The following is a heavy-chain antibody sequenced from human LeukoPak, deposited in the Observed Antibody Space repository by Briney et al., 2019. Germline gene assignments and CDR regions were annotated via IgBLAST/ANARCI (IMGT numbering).Heavy chain of an antibody. CDR2: IYYSGST. CDR1: GASISSYY. CDR3: ASHYGGNPPRAYYYYYYGMDV. D-gene: IGHD4-23*01. J-gene: IGHJ6*02. V-gene: IGHV4-59*01. Sequence: AETLPFTCRSAGASISSYYWTWLGQPPGKGREGLGYIYYSGSTNYNPSLKSRVTISVDTSKNQFSLKLSSLTAADTAVYYCASHYGGNPPRAYYYYYYGMDVWGQGTTVTVSS.